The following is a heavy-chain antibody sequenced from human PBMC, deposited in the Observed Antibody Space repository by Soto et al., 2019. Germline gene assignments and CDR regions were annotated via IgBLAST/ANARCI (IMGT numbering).Heavy chain of an antibody. CDR1: GFTFSSYG. D-gene: IGHD2-15*01. Sequence: GGSLRLSCAASGFTFSSYGMHWVRQAPGKGLEWVAVIWYDGSNKYYADSVKGRFTISRDNSKNTLYLQMNSLRAEDTAVYYCARDQLGYCSGGSCYHLDYWGQGTLVTVSS. V-gene: IGHV3-33*01. CDR3: ARDQLGYCSGGSCYHLDY. CDR2: IWYDGSNK. J-gene: IGHJ4*02.